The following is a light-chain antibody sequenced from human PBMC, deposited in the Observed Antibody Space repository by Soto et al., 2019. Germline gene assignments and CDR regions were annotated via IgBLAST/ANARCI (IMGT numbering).Light chain of an antibody. CDR3: QHYNSYSEA. J-gene: IGKJ1*01. V-gene: IGKV1-5*01. Sequence: IQMTQSPSTLSASVGDRVTITCRASQSISSWLAWYQQKPGKAPKLLIYDASSLKRGVPSRFSGSGSGTEFTLTISSLQPDDFATYYCQHYNSYSEAFGQGTKVDIK. CDR2: DAS. CDR1: QSISSW.